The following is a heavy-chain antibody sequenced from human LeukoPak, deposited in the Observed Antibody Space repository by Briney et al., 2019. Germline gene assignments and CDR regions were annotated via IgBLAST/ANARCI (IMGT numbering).Heavy chain of an antibody. CDR2: IIPILGIA. Sequence: GSSVKVSCKASGGTFSSYTISWVRQAPGQGLEWMGRIIPILGIANYAQKFQGRVTITADKSTSTAYMELSSLRSEDTAVYYCARVSRYYGSGNYYFDYWGQGTLVTVSS. V-gene: IGHV1-69*02. D-gene: IGHD3-10*01. CDR1: GGTFSSYT. CDR3: ARVSRYYGSGNYYFDY. J-gene: IGHJ4*02.